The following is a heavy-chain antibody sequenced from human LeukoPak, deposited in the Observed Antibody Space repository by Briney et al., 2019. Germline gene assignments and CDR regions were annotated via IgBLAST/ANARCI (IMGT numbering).Heavy chain of an antibody. J-gene: IGHJ3*02. D-gene: IGHD2-2*01. CDR1: GFPFSDHE. Sequence: PGGSLRLSCAASGFPFSDHEMNWVRQAPGKGLEWVSYISSSGSDKYYPDSVKGRFTISRDNAKNSLFLQMNSLRAEDTAVYYCARRTSGAFATWGQGTKVTVSS. V-gene: IGHV3-48*03. CDR3: ARRTSGAFAT. CDR2: ISSSGSDK.